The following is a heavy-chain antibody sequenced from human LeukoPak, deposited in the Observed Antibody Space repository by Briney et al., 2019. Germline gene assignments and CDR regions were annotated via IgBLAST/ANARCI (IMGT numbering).Heavy chain of an antibody. J-gene: IGHJ6*03. CDR3: AKDLTDGSGSSHYYYYMDV. CDR1: GFTFDDYA. D-gene: IGHD3-10*01. V-gene: IGHV3-9*01. CDR2: ISWNSGSI. Sequence: GRSLRLSCAASGFTFDDYAMHWVRQAPGKGLEWVSGISWNSGSIACADSVKGRFTISRDNSKNTLYLQMNSLRAEDTAVYYCAKDLTDGSGSSHYYYYMDVWGKGTTVTISS.